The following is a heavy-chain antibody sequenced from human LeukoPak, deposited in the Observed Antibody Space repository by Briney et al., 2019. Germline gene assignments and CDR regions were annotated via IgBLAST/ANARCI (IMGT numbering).Heavy chain of an antibody. J-gene: IGHJ4*02. CDR3: AKGAYGDYGQDY. CDR2: ISYDGSNK. D-gene: IGHD4-17*01. CDR1: GFTFSSYA. Sequence: GRPLRLSCAASGFTFSSYAMHWVRQAPGKGLEWVAVISYDGSNKYYADSVKGRFAISKDNSKNTLFLQMSSLRAEDTAVYYCAKGAYGDYGQDYWGQGTLVTVSS. V-gene: IGHV3-30*09.